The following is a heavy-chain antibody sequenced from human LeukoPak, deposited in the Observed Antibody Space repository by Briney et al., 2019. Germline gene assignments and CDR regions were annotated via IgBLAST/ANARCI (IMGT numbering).Heavy chain of an antibody. D-gene: IGHD2-15*01. Sequence: SETLSLTCTVSGGSISSSSYYWGWIRQPPGKGLEWIGSIYYSGSTYYNPSLKSRVTISVDTPKNQFSLKLSSVTAADTAVYYCARHSGYCSGGSCYPNWFDPWGQGTLVTVSS. CDR3: ARHSGYCSGGSCYPNWFDP. J-gene: IGHJ5*02. CDR1: GGSISSSSYY. CDR2: IYYSGST. V-gene: IGHV4-39*01.